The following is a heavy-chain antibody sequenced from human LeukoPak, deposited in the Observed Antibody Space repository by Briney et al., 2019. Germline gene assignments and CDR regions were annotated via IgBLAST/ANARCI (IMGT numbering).Heavy chain of an antibody. V-gene: IGHV3-23*01. D-gene: IGHD5-24*01. CDR3: AKRGRENYYYYYGMDV. CDR1: GFTFSSYA. CDR2: ISGSGGST. J-gene: IGHJ6*02. Sequence: GGSLRLSCAASGFTFSSYAMSWVRQAPGKGLEWVSAISGSGGSTYYTDSVKGRFTISRDNSKNTLYLQMNSLRAEDTAVYYCAKRGRENYYYYYGMDVWGQGTTVTVSS.